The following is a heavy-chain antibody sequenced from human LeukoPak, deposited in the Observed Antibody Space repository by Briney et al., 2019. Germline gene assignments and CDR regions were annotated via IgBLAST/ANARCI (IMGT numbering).Heavy chain of an antibody. CDR1: GFTFSDYY. V-gene: IGHV3-11*04. D-gene: IGHD2-2*01. CDR2: ISSDSSTI. Sequence: GGSPRLSCAASGFTFSDYYMSWLRQAPGKGLEWVSYISSDSSTIYYADSVKGRFTISRDNAKKSLYLQMNSLRTEDTAVYYCANTEYQRLGTDYWGQGTLVTVSS. J-gene: IGHJ4*02. CDR3: ANTEYQRLGTDY.